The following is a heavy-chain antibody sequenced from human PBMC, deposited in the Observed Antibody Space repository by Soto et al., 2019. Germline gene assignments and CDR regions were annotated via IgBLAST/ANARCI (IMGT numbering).Heavy chain of an antibody. CDR2: IYSAGTT. CDR1: GFTFISNY. Sequence: EVHLVESGGGLVQPGGSLRLSCAASGFTFISNYMMWVRQAPGKGLEWVSLIYSAGTTYYTDSVKGRFSSSRDNSKNTLYLQMNSLRAEDTAVYYCVTSGSKPRFDFWGQGTLVTVSS. D-gene: IGHD1-26*01. CDR3: VTSGSKPRFDF. J-gene: IGHJ4*02. V-gene: IGHV3-66*01.